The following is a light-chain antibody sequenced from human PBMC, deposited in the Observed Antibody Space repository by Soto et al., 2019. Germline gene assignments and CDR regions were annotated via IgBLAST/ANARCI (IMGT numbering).Light chain of an antibody. CDR3: SSYAGSRNV. CDR2: EVH. Sequence: QSALTQPPSASGSPGQSVAISCTGTSSDVGGYNYVSWYQQHPGKAPKLMNYEVHKRPSGVPDRFSGSKSGNTASLTVSGLQAEDEADYYCSSYAGSRNVFGTGTKVTVL. CDR1: SSDVGGYNY. V-gene: IGLV2-8*01. J-gene: IGLJ1*01.